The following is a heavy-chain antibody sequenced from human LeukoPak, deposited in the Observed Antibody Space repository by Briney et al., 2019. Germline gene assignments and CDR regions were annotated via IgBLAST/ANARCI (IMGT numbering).Heavy chain of an antibody. D-gene: IGHD3-10*01. CDR1: GFTFDDYA. J-gene: IGHJ4*02. Sequence: GGSLRLSCAASGFTFDDYAMHWVRQAPGKGLEWVSGISWNSGSIGYADSVKGRFTISRDNAKNSLYLQMNSLRAEDTALYYCTRDTFGGDDSWGQGTLVTVSS. CDR2: ISWNSGSI. V-gene: IGHV3-9*01. CDR3: TRDTFGGDDS.